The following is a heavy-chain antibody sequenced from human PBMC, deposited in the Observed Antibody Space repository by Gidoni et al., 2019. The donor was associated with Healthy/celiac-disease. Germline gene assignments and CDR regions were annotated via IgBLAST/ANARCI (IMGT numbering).Heavy chain of an antibody. J-gene: IGHJ6*02. CDR1: GFTFGDYA. D-gene: IGHD5-12*01. CDR3: TRERGRDGYNRGMAV. Sequence: EVQLVESGGGLVKPGRSIRLSATASGFTFGDYAMSWFRQAPGKGLEWVGFIRSKAYGGTTEYAASVKGRFTISRDDSKSIAYLQMNSLKTEDTAVYYCTRERGRDGYNRGMAVWGQGTTVTVSS. V-gene: IGHV3-49*05. CDR2: IRSKAYGGTT.